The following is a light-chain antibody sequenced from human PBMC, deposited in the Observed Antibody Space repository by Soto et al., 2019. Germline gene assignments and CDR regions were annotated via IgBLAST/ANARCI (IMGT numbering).Light chain of an antibody. CDR2: KAS. Sequence: DIQMTQSPSTLSASAGDRVTITCRASQSISSWLAWYQQKPGKAPKLLIYKASSLESGVPSRFSGSGSGTEFTLTISSLQPDDFATYYCQHGFTFGPGTKVDIK. V-gene: IGKV1-5*03. CDR1: QSISSW. J-gene: IGKJ3*01. CDR3: QHGFT.